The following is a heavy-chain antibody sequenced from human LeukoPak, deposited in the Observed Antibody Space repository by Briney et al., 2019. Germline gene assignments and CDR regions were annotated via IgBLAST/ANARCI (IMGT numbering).Heavy chain of an antibody. Sequence: PGGSLTLSCAAPGFTFSAYWMSWVRQTPGKGLEWVANIKQDGSEIYYVDSVKGRFTISRDNAKNSLYLQVNSLRVEDTAVYYRARDGSPFDHWGQGTLVTVSS. CDR3: ARDGSPFDH. CDR2: IKQDGSEI. D-gene: IGHD3-10*01. V-gene: IGHV3-7*01. J-gene: IGHJ4*02. CDR1: GFTFSAYW.